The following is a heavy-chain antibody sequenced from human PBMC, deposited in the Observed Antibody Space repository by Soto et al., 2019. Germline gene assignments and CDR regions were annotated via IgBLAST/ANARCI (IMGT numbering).Heavy chain of an antibody. D-gene: IGHD3-10*01. J-gene: IGHJ5*02. CDR2: INHSGST. Sequence: SETLSLTCAVYGGSFSGYYWSWIRQPPGKGLEWIGEINHSGSTNYNPSLKSRVTISVDTSKNQFSLKLSSVTAADTAVYYCARARFGKRAPDWFDPWGQGTLVTVSS. CDR3: ARARFGKRAPDWFDP. CDR1: GGSFSGYY. V-gene: IGHV4-34*01.